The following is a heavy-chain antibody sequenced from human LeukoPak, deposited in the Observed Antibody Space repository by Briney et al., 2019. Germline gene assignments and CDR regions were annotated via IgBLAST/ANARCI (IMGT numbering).Heavy chain of an antibody. CDR1: GFTFTKYG. Sequence: GGSLRLSCAASGFTFTKYGFDWVRQAPGKGLEWVAVISYDGSNKYYADSVKGRFTISRDNSKNTLYLQMNSLRAEDTAVYYCAKGARWSYYYYGMDVWGQGTTVTVSS. CDR2: ISYDGSNK. J-gene: IGHJ6*02. V-gene: IGHV3-30*18. CDR3: AKGARWSYYYYGMDV. D-gene: IGHD6-13*01.